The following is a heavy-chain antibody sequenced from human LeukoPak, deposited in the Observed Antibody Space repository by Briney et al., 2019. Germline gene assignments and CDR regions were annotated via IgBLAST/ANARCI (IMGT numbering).Heavy chain of an antibody. CDR2: FDPEDGET. CDR3: ATSDYGHYSVDSFDY. J-gene: IGHJ4*02. Sequence: ASVKVSCKVSGYTLTELSMHWLRQAPGTGLEWMGGFDPEDGETIYAQKFQGRVTMTEDTSTDTAYMELSSLRSEDTAVYYCATSDYGHYSVDSFDYWGQGTLVTVSS. V-gene: IGHV1-24*01. D-gene: IGHD4-17*01. CDR1: GYTLTELS.